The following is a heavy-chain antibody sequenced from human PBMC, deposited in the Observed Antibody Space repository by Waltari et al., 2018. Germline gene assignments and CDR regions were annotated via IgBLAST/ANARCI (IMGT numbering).Heavy chain of an antibody. CDR3: AKDWRYCSSTSCPDYYYYYMDV. CDR1: GFTFSSYG. Sequence: QVQLVESGGGVVQPGGSLRLSCAASGFTFSSYGMHWVRQAPGKGREWVTFIRYDGSNKYYADSVKGRFTISRDNSKNTLYLQMNSLRAEDTAVYYCAKDWRYCSSTSCPDYYYYYMDVWGKGTTVTVSS. D-gene: IGHD2-2*01. CDR2: IRYDGSNK. V-gene: IGHV3-30*02. J-gene: IGHJ6*03.